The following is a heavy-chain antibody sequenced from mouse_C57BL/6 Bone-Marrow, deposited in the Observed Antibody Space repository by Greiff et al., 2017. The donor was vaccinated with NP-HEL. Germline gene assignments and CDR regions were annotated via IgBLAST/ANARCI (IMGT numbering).Heavy chain of an antibody. CDR1: GYTFTDYY. CDR3: ARSGGSSGYDAMDY. Sequence: EVQLQQSGPELVKPGASVKISCKASGYTFTDYYMNWVRQSHGKSLEWIGNINPNNGGTSYNQKLKGRATLTIDTYSSTAYMELRSRTSEDSAVYYCARSGGSSGYDAMDYWGQGTSVTVSS. CDR2: INPNNGGT. D-gene: IGHD3-2*02. V-gene: IGHV1-26*01. J-gene: IGHJ4*01.